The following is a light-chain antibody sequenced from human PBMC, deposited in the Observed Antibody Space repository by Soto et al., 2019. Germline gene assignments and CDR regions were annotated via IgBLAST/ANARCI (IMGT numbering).Light chain of an antibody. CDR3: QQLNSYPLT. Sequence: DIQLTQSPSTLSASVGDRVTITCRASQNIGTWLAWYQHRPGEGPKLLIHDASTLESGVPSRFSGGGSATEFSLTISSLQPEDFATYYCQQLNSYPLTFGPGTTVDIK. CDR1: QNIGTW. V-gene: IGKV1-5*01. J-gene: IGKJ3*01. CDR2: DAS.